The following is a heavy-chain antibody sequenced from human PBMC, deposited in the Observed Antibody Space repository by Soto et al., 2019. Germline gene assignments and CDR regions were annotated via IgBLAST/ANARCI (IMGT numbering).Heavy chain of an antibody. Sequence: EVQLVQSGAEVRKPGESLRISCKGSGYSFTSYWISWVRQMPGKGLEWMGRIDPSDSYTNYSPSSQGHVTISADKSISTAYLQWSGLKATDTAMYYWARPIRGSWGMDVWGQGTTVTVSS. CDR1: GYSFTSYW. CDR2: IDPSDSYT. CDR3: ARPIRGSWGMDV. V-gene: IGHV5-10-1*01. J-gene: IGHJ6*02. D-gene: IGHD3-10*01.